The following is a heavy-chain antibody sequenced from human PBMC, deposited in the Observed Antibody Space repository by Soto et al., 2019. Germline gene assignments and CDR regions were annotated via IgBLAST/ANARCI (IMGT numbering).Heavy chain of an antibody. Sequence: LRLSCAASGFTFSSYAMSWVRQAPGKGLEWVSAISGSGGSTYYADSVKGRFTISRDNSKNTLYLQMDSLRAEDTAVYYCAKNEEQLADVDYWGQGTLVTVSS. CDR2: ISGSGGST. CDR3: AKNEEQLADVDY. CDR1: GFTFSSYA. V-gene: IGHV3-23*01. D-gene: IGHD6-6*01. J-gene: IGHJ4*02.